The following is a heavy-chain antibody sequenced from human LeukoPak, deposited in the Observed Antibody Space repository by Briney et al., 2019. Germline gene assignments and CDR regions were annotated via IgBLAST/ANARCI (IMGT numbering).Heavy chain of an antibody. CDR3: ARAALSARRTPVAFDI. V-gene: IGHV4-59*11. J-gene: IGHJ3*02. Sequence: PPQTLSLTCTLSGGSISSHYWSWIRHPHEKGLEWIGYIYYSVSTNYNTSLKSRVTISVDTSKSQFSLKLSSVTAADTAVDYCARAALSARRTPVAFDIWGQGTMVTVSS. CDR2: IYYSVST. CDR1: GGSISSHY.